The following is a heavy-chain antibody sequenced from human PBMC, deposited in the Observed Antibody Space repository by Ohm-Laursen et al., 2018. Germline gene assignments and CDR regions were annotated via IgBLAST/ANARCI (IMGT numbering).Heavy chain of an antibody. CDR1: GFTFSSYA. V-gene: IGHV3-23*01. D-gene: IGHD2-2*01. Sequence: GSLRLSCAASGFTFSSYAMSWVRQAPGKGLEWVSSISANGGSTYYADSVKGRFTISRDNSKNTLYLQMNSLRAEDTAVFYCAKGTAYQLLSHNWVDSWGQGTLVTVSS. CDR3: AKGTAYQLLSHNWVDS. J-gene: IGHJ5*01. CDR2: ISANGGST.